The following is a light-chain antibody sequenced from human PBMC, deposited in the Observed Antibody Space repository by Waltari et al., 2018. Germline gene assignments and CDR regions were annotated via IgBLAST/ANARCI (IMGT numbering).Light chain of an antibody. CDR3: SSWTTSDTRKVI. Sequence: QSALTHPASVSGSPGQSITISCPGTSGDVGGYDYVSWSQQHPGKAPKLVIYDVTNRPSVISDRFSGSKSGTTASLSISGLQAEDEADYFCSSWTTSDTRKVIFGGGTKLTVL. V-gene: IGLV2-14*03. CDR2: DVT. J-gene: IGLJ2*01. CDR1: SGDVGGYDY.